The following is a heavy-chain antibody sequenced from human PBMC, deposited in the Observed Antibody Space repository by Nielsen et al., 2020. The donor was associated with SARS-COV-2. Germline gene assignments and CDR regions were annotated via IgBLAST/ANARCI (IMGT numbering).Heavy chain of an antibody. J-gene: IGHJ6*03. CDR2: IYYSGCT. V-gene: IGHV4-31*02. Sequence: WIRQPPGRGLEWIGYIYYSGCTYYNPSLKSRVTISVDTSKNQFPLKLSSVTAADTAVYYCARAVSSVVPAAANYYYYMDVWGKGTTVTVSS. D-gene: IGHD2-2*01. CDR3: ARAVSSVVPAAANYYYYMDV.